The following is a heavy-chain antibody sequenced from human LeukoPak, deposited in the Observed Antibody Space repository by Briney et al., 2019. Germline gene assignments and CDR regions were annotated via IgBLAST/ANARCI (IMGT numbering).Heavy chain of an antibody. J-gene: IGHJ2*01. V-gene: IGHV4-39*01. D-gene: IGHD3-22*01. CDR2: VYYSGST. CDR1: GGSISSSSYY. CDR3: ARRPYDSSGYYYVNWFIDL. Sequence: SSETLSLSCIVSGGSISSSSYYWGWIRQPPGKGLEWIGCVYYSGSTYYNPSLKSRVTISVDTSTNQFSLKLSSVTAADTAVYSCARRPYDSSGYYYVNWFIDLWGRGTLVTVSS.